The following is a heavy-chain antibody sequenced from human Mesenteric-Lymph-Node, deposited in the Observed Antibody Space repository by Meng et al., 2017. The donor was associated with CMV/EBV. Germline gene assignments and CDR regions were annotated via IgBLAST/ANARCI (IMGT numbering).Heavy chain of an antibody. CDR3: ARWEVVPAAKEEREDDWFDP. CDR1: GGTFTSYA. J-gene: IGHJ5*02. D-gene: IGHD2-2*01. Sequence: SVKVSCKASGGTFTSYAISWVRQAPGQGLEWMGGIIPIRGITNYAQKFQGRVAITAGKSTSTAYMELSSLRSEDTAVYYCARWEVVPAAKEEREDDWFDPWGQGTLVTVSS. V-gene: IGHV1-69*10. CDR2: IIPIRGIT.